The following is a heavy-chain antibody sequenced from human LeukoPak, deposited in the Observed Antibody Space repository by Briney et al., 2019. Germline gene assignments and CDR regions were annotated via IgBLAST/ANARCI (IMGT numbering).Heavy chain of an antibody. Sequence: GGSLRLSCAASGFTFNDYAMHWVRQAPGKGLEWVSGISWNSVSTGYADSVKGRFTISRDNAKNSLYLQMNSLRAEDTAFCYCAKDLAGYDILTGSYFDYWGQGTPVTVSS. CDR3: AKDLAGYDILTGSYFDY. V-gene: IGHV3-9*01. D-gene: IGHD3-9*01. CDR2: ISWNSVST. J-gene: IGHJ4*02. CDR1: GFTFNDYA.